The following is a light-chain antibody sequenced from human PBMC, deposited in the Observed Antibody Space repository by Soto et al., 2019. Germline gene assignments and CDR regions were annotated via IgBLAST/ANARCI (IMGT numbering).Light chain of an antibody. Sequence: EVLLTQPPGALSLSPGERATLSCRASQSVSSRNLAWYQQKPGQAPRLLIYGASSRATGTPDRFSGSGSGTDFTLTISRLEPEDFAVYYCQQYGSSSLFGQGTRLEIK. CDR1: QSVSSRN. CDR3: QQYGSSSL. J-gene: IGKJ5*01. V-gene: IGKV3-20*01. CDR2: GAS.